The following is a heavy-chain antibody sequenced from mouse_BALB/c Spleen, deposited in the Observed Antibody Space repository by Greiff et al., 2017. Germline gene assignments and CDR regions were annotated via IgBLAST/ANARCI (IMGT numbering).Heavy chain of an antibody. J-gene: IGHJ1*01. Sequence: QVTLKVSGPGILQPSQTLSLTCSFSGFSLSTSGMGVSWIRQPSGKGLEWLAHIYWDDDKRYNPSLKSRLTISKDTSSNRVFLKITSVDTADTATYYCARRAYWYFDVWGAGTTVTVSS. CDR3: ARRAYWYFDV. V-gene: IGHV8-12*01. CDR2: IYWDDDK. CDR1: GFSLSTSGMG.